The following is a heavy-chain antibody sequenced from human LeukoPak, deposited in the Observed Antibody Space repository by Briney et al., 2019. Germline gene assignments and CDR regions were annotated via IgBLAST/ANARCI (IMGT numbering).Heavy chain of an antibody. CDR2: ISGSGGST. CDR1: GFTFSSYA. V-gene: IGHV3-23*01. D-gene: IGHD6-25*01. CDR3: AKRKRGRIAASGDHYFDY. J-gene: IGHJ4*02. Sequence: GGSLRLSCAASGFTFSSYAMSWVRQAPGKGLEWVSAISGSGGSTYYADSVKGRFTISRDNSKNTLYLQMNSLRAEDTAVYYCAKRKRGRIAASGDHYFDYWGQGTLVTVSS.